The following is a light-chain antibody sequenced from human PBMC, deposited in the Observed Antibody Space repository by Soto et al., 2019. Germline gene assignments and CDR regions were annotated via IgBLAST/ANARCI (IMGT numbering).Light chain of an antibody. CDR2: DAS. V-gene: IGKV3-11*01. CDR3: HTRTNWPIT. Sequence: EIMLTQSPASLALSPGERSTLSCRASQSVDRYLAWYQQQPGQAPRLLIYDASNRATGIPARFSGSGSGTDFTLTISSLEPEDFAVYYCHTRTNWPITFGRGTRLEIK. CDR1: QSVDRY. J-gene: IGKJ5*01.